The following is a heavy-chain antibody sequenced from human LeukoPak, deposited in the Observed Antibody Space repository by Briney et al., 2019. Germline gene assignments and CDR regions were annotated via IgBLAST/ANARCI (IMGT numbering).Heavy chain of an antibody. CDR2: IGTAGDT. Sequence: GGSLRLSCAASGFTFSSYDMHWVRQATGKGLEWVSAIGTAGDTYYPGSVKGRFTISRENAKNSLYLQMNSLRAGDTAVYYCARDQAGATWGGAFDIWGQGTMVTVSS. CDR3: ARDQAGATWGGAFDI. V-gene: IGHV3-13*01. J-gene: IGHJ3*02. D-gene: IGHD1-26*01. CDR1: GFTFSSYD.